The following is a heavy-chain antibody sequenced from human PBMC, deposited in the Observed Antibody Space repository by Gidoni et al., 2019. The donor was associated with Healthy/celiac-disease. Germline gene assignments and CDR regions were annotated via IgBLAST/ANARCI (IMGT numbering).Heavy chain of an antibody. J-gene: IGHJ6*02. V-gene: IGHV3-21*01. CDR1: GFPFSSYS. D-gene: IGHD5-18*01. CDR3: AREVQLWLGGGMDV. CDR2: ISSSSSYI. Sequence: EVQLVESGGGLVKPGGSLRLSCAASGFPFSSYSMNWVRQAPGKGLEWVSSISSSSSYIYYADSVKGRFTISRDNAKNSLYLQMNSLRAEDTAVYYCAREVQLWLGGGMDVWGQGTTVTVSS.